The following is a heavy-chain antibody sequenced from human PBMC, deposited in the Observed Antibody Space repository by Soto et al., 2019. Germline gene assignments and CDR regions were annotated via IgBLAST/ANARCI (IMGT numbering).Heavy chain of an antibody. Sequence: QVQLQESGPGLVKPSETLSLTCTVSGGSISGNYWSWIRQPPGKELEWIGYIYYSGYTNYNPSLESRVTISVDTSKNQFSLKLSSVTAADTAVYYCASPRTSVTTNFDYWGQGTLVTVSS. CDR2: IYYSGYT. V-gene: IGHV4-59*01. J-gene: IGHJ4*02. D-gene: IGHD4-17*01. CDR1: GGSISGNY. CDR3: ASPRTSVTTNFDY.